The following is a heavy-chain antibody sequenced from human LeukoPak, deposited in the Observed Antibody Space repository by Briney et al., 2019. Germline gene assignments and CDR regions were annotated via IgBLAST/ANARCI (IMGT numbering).Heavy chain of an antibody. V-gene: IGHV4-61*02. CDR3: ARHFPFFYYGSGTLFDY. CDR2: IYTSGST. J-gene: IGHJ4*02. D-gene: IGHD3-10*01. Sequence: PSETLSLTCTVSGGSISSGSYYWSWIRQPAGKGLEWIGRIYTSGSTNYNPSLKSRVTISVDTSKNQFSLKLSSVTAADTAVYYCARHFPFFYYGSGTLFDYWGQGTLVTVSS. CDR1: GGSISSGSYY.